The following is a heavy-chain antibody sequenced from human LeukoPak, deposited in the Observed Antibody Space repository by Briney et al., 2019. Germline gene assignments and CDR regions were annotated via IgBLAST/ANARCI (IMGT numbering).Heavy chain of an antibody. CDR3: ATYSSGNGREFQH. V-gene: IGHV3-74*01. Sequence: GGSLRLSCAASGFTFSSYWMHWVRQAPGKGLVWVSRINSDGSSTSYADSVKGRFTISRDNAKNTLYLQMNSLRAEDTAVYYCATYSSGNGREFQHWGQGTLVTVSS. D-gene: IGHD3-22*01. CDR1: GFTFSSYW. CDR2: INSDGSST. J-gene: IGHJ1*01.